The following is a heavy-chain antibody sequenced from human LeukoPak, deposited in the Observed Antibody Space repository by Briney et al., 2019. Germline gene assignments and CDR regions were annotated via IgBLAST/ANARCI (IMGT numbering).Heavy chain of an antibody. Sequence: GASVKISCNASGYTFTSHDMHWVRQAHGQRLEWMGCINTDNGNTKYSQEFQGRVTITRDTSASTAYMELSSLRSEDFAMYYCTLYNHWGQGTLVTVSS. CDR3: TLYNH. J-gene: IGHJ5*02. CDR1: GYTFTSHD. D-gene: IGHD2-2*02. CDR2: INTDNGNT. V-gene: IGHV1-3*03.